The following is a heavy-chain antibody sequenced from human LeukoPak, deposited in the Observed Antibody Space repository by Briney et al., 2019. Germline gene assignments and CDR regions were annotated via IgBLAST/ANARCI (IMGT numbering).Heavy chain of an antibody. CDR1: GYSFTSYG. CDR2: IYPGDSDT. J-gene: IGHJ6*02. CDR3: ARMGLGIAAAGTNYYYGMDV. Sequence: GESLKISCKGSGYSFTSYGIGWVRQMPGKGLEWMGIIYPGDSDTRYSPSFQGQVTISAGKSISTAYLQWSSLKASDTAMYYCARMGLGIAAAGTNYYYGMDVWGQGTTVTVSS. D-gene: IGHD6-13*01. V-gene: IGHV5-51*01.